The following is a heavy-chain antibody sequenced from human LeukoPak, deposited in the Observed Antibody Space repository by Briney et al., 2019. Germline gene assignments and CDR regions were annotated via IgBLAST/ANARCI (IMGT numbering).Heavy chain of an antibody. CDR3: AKDILTYYYGSSGYYFDS. D-gene: IGHD3-3*01. Sequence: RGSLRLSCAASGFTFNNHAMTWVRQAPGKGLEWVSVITSSGDGRYYADSVKGRFTISRDNSKNTLHLQMNGLRAEDTALYYCAKDILTYYYGSSGYYFDSWGQGKLLTVSS. J-gene: IGHJ4*02. V-gene: IGHV3-23*01. CDR2: ITSSGDGR. CDR1: GFTFNNHA.